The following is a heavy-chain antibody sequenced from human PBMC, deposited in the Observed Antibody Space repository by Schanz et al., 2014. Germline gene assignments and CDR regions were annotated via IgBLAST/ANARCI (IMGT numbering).Heavy chain of an antibody. J-gene: IGHJ5*01. Sequence: EVQLLQSGGALVQPGGSLRLSCSASGFTFSTYAMSWARQTPGKGLEWVTSITTGGNTYYRDSVKGRFIVSRDNSKNTLYLDMNRLRDDDTAVYYCSKDKQGSQSDDSWGQGTLVTVSS. CDR1: GFTFSTYA. CDR2: ITTGGNT. V-gene: IGHV3-23*01. D-gene: IGHD2-15*01. CDR3: SKDKQGSQSDDS.